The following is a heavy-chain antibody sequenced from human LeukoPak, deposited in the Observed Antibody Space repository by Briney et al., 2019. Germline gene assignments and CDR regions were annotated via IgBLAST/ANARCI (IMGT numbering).Heavy chain of an antibody. D-gene: IGHD3-3*01. J-gene: IGHJ4*02. CDR1: GFTFSNAW. CDR2: IKSKTDGGTT. Sequence: GGSLRLSCAASGFTFSNAWMSWVRQAPGKGPEWVGRIKSKTDGGTTDYAASVKGRFTISRDDSKNTLYLQMNSLKTEDTAVYYCTTYYDFWSGYYMLHFDYWGQGTLVTVSS. CDR3: TTYYDFWSGYYMLHFDY. V-gene: IGHV3-15*01.